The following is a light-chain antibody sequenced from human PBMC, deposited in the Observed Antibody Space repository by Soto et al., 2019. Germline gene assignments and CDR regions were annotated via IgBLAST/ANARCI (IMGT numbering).Light chain of an antibody. CDR2: DVT. CDR3: SSYAGSYTPYV. CDR1: SSDVGGYKY. V-gene: IGLV2-11*01. Sequence: QSALTQPRSVSGFPGQSVTISCTGTSSDVGGYKYDSWYQQHPGKVPKLMISDVTQRPSGVPDRFSGSRSGNTASLTISGLQAEDEADYFCSSYAGSYTPYVFGTGTKLTVL. J-gene: IGLJ1*01.